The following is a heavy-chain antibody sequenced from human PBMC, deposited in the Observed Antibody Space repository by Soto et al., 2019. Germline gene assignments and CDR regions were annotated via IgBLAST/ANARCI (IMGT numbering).Heavy chain of an antibody. Sequence: GASVKVSCKASGYTFTGYYMHWVRQAPGQGLEWMGWINPNSGGTNYAQKFQGWVTMTRDTSISTAYMELSRLKSDDTAVYYCARAGGGLQHDAFDIWGQGTMVTVSS. CDR2: INPNSGGT. D-gene: IGHD1-1*01. J-gene: IGHJ3*02. CDR3: ARAGGGLQHDAFDI. V-gene: IGHV1-2*04. CDR1: GYTFTGYY.